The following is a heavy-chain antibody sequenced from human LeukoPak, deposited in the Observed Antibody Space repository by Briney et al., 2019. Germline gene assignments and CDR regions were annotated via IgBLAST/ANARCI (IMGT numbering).Heavy chain of an antibody. J-gene: IGHJ3*02. D-gene: IGHD4-23*01. V-gene: IGHV4-59*01. CDR1: GGSLSSYY. CDR2: ISYSGST. CDR3: ARDGGNSRSDAFDI. Sequence: SETLSLTCTVSGGSLSSYYWSWIRQPPGKGLEWTGYISYSGSTKYNPSLKSRVTISVDTSKNQFSLKLSSVTAADTAVYYCARDGGNSRSDAFDIWGQGTMVTVSS.